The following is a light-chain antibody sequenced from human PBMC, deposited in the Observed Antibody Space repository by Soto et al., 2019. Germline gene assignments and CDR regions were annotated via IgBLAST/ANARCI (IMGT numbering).Light chain of an antibody. CDR1: SSNIGTGYH. Sequence: QSVLTQPPSVSGAPGQRVTISCTGSSSNIGTGYHVHWYQQLPGTAPKLLIYGNNNRPSGVPDRFSGSKSATSASLAITGLQAEDEADYYCQSYDNILRGWVFGGGTQLTVL. CDR2: GNN. CDR3: QSYDNILRGWV. J-gene: IGLJ3*02. V-gene: IGLV1-40*01.